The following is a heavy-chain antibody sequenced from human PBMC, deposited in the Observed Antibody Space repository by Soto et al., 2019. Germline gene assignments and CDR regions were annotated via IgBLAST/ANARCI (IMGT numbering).Heavy chain of an antibody. CDR2: IYYRGNT. J-gene: IGHJ4*02. V-gene: IGHV4-59*12. CDR3: ARDKITGLFDY. CDR1: GGSIGTYY. Sequence: SETLSLTCTVSGGSIGTYYWIWIRQPPGKGLEWIGYIYYRGNTSYNPSLKSRVTISVDTSKNQFSLKLTSVTAADTAVYYCARDKITGLFDYWGQGTLVTVSS. D-gene: IGHD2-8*02.